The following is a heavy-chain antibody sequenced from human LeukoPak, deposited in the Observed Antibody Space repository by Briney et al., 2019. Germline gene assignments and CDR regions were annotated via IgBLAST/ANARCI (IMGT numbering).Heavy chain of an antibody. D-gene: IGHD4-17*01. J-gene: IGHJ4*02. CDR1: GGTFSSYA. Sequence: ASVKVSCKASGGTFSSYAISWVRQAPGQGLEWMGGIIPIFGTANYAQKFQGRVTITADKSTSTAYMEQSSLRSEDTAVYYCARVVNHGYSDYWGQGTLVTVSS. CDR3: ARVVNHGYSDY. V-gene: IGHV1-69*06. CDR2: IIPIFGTA.